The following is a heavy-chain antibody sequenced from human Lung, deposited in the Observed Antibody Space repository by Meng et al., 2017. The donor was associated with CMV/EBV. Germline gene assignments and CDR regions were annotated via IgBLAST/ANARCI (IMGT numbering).Heavy chain of an antibody. CDR2: IKEDGSEK. CDR1: RFTFGTYW. V-gene: IGHV3-7*01. J-gene: IGHJ4*02. CDR3: ARGRFAFDF. Sequence: GEXXTISCAASRFTFGTYWMTWVRQAPGKGLEWVATIKEDGSEKYYVDSVKGRFAISRDNAQNSLYLQMDSLRAEDTAVYYCARGRFAFDFWAQGTVVTVSS. D-gene: IGHD3-16*01.